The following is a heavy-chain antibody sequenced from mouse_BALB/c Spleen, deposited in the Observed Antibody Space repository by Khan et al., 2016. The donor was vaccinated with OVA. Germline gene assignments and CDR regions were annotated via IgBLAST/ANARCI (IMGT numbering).Heavy chain of an antibody. CDR2: IYPGCNNT. CDR1: GYTFTDSN. CDR3: AREWGALFPY. J-gene: IGHJ3*01. Sequence: QIQLVQSGAELARPGASVKLSCKASGYTFTDSNINWVKQRTGQGLEWIGEIYPGCNNTYYNEKFKGKATLTATKSSSTAFMLLSSMTSEDSAVYYCAREWGALFPYWGQGTLETVSA. V-gene: IGHV1-76*01.